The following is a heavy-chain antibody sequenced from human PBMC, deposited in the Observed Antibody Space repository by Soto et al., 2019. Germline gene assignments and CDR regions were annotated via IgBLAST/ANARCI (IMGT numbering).Heavy chain of an antibody. V-gene: IGHV4-31*03. D-gene: IGHD4-17*01. Sequence: QVQLQESGPGLVKPSQTLSLTCTVSGGSISSGGYYWSWIRQHPGKGLEWIGYIYYSGSTYYNPSLKSRVXIXVXXSKNQFSLKLSSVTAADTAVYYCARGIGVTSWFDPWGQGTLVTVSS. CDR1: GGSISSGGYY. J-gene: IGHJ5*02. CDR3: ARGIGVTSWFDP. CDR2: IYYSGST.